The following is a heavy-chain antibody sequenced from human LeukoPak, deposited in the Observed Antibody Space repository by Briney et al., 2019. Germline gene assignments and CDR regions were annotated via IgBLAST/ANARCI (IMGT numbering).Heavy chain of an antibody. CDR1: GFTFSSYS. D-gene: IGHD3-10*02. J-gene: IGHJ6*04. CDR3: AELGITLIGGV. Sequence: GRSLRLSCAASGFTFSSYSMNWVRQAPGKGLEWVSSISSSSSYIYYADSVKGRFTISRDNAKNSLYLQMNSLRAEDTAVYYCAELGITLIGGVWGKGTTVPISS. V-gene: IGHV3-21*01. CDR2: ISSSSSYI.